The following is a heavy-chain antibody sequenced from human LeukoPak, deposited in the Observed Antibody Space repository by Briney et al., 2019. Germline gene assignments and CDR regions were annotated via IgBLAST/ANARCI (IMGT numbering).Heavy chain of an antibody. Sequence: PSETLSLTCAVSGDSISSSHWWSWVRQSPGKGLEWVSTISGSGDTTYYADSVKGRFTISRDNAKNSLYLQMNSLRAEDTAVYYCAREAIVVVPAAPGYYYYMDVWGKGTTVTVSS. J-gene: IGHJ6*03. CDR3: AREAIVVVPAAPGYYYYMDV. D-gene: IGHD2-2*01. V-gene: IGHV3-21*01. CDR1: GDSISSSHW. CDR2: ISGSGDTT.